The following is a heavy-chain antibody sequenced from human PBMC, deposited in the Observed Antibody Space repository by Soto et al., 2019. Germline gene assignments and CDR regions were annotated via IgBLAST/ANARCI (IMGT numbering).Heavy chain of an antibody. J-gene: IGHJ4*02. CDR2: ISYDGSNK. D-gene: IGHD4-17*01. CDR1: GFTFSSYA. V-gene: IGHV3-30-3*01. Sequence: QVQLVESGGGVVQPGRSLRLSCAASGFTFSSYAMHWVRQAPGKGLEWVAVISYDGSNKYYADSVKGRFTISRDNSKNTLYLQMNSLRAEDTAVYYCARDSKTVFDYWGQGTLVTVSS. CDR3: ARDSKTVFDY.